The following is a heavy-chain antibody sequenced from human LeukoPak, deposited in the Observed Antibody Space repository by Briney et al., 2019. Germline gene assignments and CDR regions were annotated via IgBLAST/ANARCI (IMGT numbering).Heavy chain of an antibody. J-gene: IGHJ6*03. Sequence: GASVKVSCKASGYTFTSYGISWVRQAAGQGLEWMGWMNPNSGNTGYAQKFQGRVTITRNTSISTAYMELSSLRSEDTAVYYCARGTDYVTAAIGYYMDVWGKGTTVTVSS. CDR3: ARGTDYVTAAIGYYMDV. V-gene: IGHV1-8*03. CDR2: MNPNSGNT. D-gene: IGHD2-2*01. CDR1: GYTFTSYG.